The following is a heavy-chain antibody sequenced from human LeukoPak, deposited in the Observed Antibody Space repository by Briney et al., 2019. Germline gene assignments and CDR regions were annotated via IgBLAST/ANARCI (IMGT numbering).Heavy chain of an antibody. V-gene: IGHV3-33*01. CDR3: ARVEGSGYRNSIDY. Sequence: GESLKISCAASGLTFSSYGMHWVRQAPGKGLEWVAVIWYDGSNKYYADSVKGRFTISRDNAKNSLYLQMNSLRAEDTALYYCARVEGSGYRNSIDYWGQGTLVTVSS. CDR2: IWYDGSNK. J-gene: IGHJ4*02. D-gene: IGHD3-3*01. CDR1: GLTFSSYG.